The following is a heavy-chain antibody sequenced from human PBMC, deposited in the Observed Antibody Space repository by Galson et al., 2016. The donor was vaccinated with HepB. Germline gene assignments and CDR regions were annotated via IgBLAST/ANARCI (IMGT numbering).Heavy chain of an antibody. CDR2: IMPMFGSNLR. CDR1: GGTFGNYA. Sequence: SVKVSCKASGGTFGNYALSWVRQAPGQGLEWMGGIMPMFGSNLRSYAQQFQGRVTITADTSTDTAYMELSSLRSEDTAVYYCATRRGHYYGVWYVDLWGRGTLVTVSS. V-gene: IGHV1-69*06. CDR3: ATRRGHYYGVWYVDL. J-gene: IGHJ2*01. D-gene: IGHD4-17*01.